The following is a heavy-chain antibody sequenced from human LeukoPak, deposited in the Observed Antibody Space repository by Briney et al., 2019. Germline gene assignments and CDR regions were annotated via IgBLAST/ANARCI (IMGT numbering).Heavy chain of an antibody. J-gene: IGHJ4*02. V-gene: IGHV3-23*01. CDR1: GFTFSSYG. Sequence: GGSLRLSCAASGFTFSSYGMSWVRQAPGKGLEWVSAISGSGGSTYYADSVKGRFTISRDNAKNSLYLQMNSLRAEDTAVYYCARVSAAGTWSYFDYWGQGTLVTVSS. CDR2: ISGSGGST. D-gene: IGHD6-13*01. CDR3: ARVSAAGTWSYFDY.